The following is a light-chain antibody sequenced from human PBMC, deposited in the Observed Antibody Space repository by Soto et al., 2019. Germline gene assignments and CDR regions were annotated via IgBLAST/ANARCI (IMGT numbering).Light chain of an antibody. V-gene: IGLV2-11*01. Sequence: QSVLTQPRSVSGSPGQSVTISCTGTSSDVGGYNYVSWYQEQPGKAPKLMIYDVSKRPSGVPDRFSGSKSGNTASLTISGLQAEDEADYYCCSYAGSYSYVFGTGTKGTV. CDR3: CSYAGSYSYV. CDR1: SSDVGGYNY. J-gene: IGLJ1*01. CDR2: DVS.